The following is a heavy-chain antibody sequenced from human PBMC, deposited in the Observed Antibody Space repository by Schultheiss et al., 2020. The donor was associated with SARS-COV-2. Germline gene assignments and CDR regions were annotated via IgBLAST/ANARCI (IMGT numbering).Heavy chain of an antibody. CDR2: ISSNGGST. CDR1: GFTFSSYA. J-gene: IGHJ2*01. CDR3: ARDRTYYYAFDL. Sequence: GGSLRLSCSASGFTFSSYAMHWVRQAPGKGLEYVSAISSNGGSTYYADSVKGRFTISRDNSKNTLYLQMNSLRAEDTAVYYCARDRTYYYAFDLWGRGTLVPVS. V-gene: IGHV3-64*04. D-gene: IGHD3-10*01.